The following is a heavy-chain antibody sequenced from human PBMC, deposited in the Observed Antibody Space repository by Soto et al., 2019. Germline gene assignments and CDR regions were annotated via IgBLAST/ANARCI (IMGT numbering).Heavy chain of an antibody. Sequence: EVQLLESGGGLVQQGGSLRLSCAASGFTFTSYAMNWVRQAPGKGLEWVSVISGSGGSTYYADSVKGRFTISRDNSKNPLYLQMNSLRAEDTAVYYCANRTTGWYFDLWARGTLVTVSS. CDR2: ISGSGGST. V-gene: IGHV3-23*01. J-gene: IGHJ2*01. CDR1: GFTFTSYA. CDR3: ANRTTGWYFDL.